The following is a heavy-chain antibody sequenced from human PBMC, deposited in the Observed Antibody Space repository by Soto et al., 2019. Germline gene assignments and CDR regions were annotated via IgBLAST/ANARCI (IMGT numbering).Heavy chain of an antibody. D-gene: IGHD2-8*02. Sequence: PGGSLRLSCAASGFTVSSNYMSWVRQAPGKGLEWVSAISGSGGSTYYADSVKGRFTISRDNSKNTLYLQMNSLRAEDTAVYYCAKATGGMDVWGQGTTVTVSS. CDR3: AKATGGMDV. CDR1: GFTVSSNY. V-gene: IGHV3-23*01. J-gene: IGHJ6*02. CDR2: ISGSGGST.